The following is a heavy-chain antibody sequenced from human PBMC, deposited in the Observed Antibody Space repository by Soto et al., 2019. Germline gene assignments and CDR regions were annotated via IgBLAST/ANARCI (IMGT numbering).Heavy chain of an antibody. CDR2: VSHRGST. CDR1: GGSISSSSFY. J-gene: IGHJ6*03. CDR3: VGPHNFYYMDV. V-gene: IGHV4-39*01. Sequence: QLQLQESGPGLVKPSETLSLTCTVSGGSISSSSFYWGWVRQPPGKGLEWIGSVSHRGSTYYNPSLTIRVPLSGNPFDHQFSLKLNSVTAADPAVYYCVGPHNFYYMDVWGKGTPVTVSS.